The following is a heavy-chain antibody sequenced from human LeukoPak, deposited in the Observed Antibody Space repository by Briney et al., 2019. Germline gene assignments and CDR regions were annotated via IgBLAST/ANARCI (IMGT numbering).Heavy chain of an antibody. V-gene: IGHV3-23*01. D-gene: IGHD7-27*01. CDR2: ISGSGGST. J-gene: IGHJ4*02. Sequence: GGSLRLSCAASGFTFSSYAMSWVRQAPGKGLEWVSAISGSGGSTYYADSVKGRFTISSDNSKNTLYLQMNSLRAEDTAVYYCAKDGGLWVSAHWGDSWGRGTLVTVSS. CDR3: AKDGGLWVSAHWGDS. CDR1: GFTFSSYA.